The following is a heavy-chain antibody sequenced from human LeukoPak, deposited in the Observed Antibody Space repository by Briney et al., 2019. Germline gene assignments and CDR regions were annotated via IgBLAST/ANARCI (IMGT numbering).Heavy chain of an antibody. CDR2: IYPGDSDT. D-gene: IGHD3-22*01. J-gene: IGHJ5*02. CDR3: ARRSGYDSSGYLEGFDP. CDR1: GYSFTSHW. V-gene: IGHV5-51*01. Sequence: GESLKISCKGSGYSFTSHWIGWVRQMPGKGLEWMGIIYPGDSDTRYSPSFQGQVTISADKSISTAYLQWSSLKASDTAMYYCARRSGYDSSGYLEGFDPWGQGTLVTVSS.